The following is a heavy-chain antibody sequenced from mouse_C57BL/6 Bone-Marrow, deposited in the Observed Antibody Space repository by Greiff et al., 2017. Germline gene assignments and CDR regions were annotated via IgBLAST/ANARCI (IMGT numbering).Heavy chain of an antibody. Sequence: QVQLQQSGAELARPGASVKLSCKASGYTFTSYGISWVKQRTGQGLEWIGEIYPRSGYTYYNEKFKGKATLTADKSSSTAYMEIRSLTSEDSAVYFCARELGHYYGSSPYYFDYWGQGTTLTVSS. CDR3: ARELGHYYGSSPYYFDY. V-gene: IGHV1-81*01. CDR1: GYTFTSYG. D-gene: IGHD1-1*01. J-gene: IGHJ2*01. CDR2: IYPRSGYT.